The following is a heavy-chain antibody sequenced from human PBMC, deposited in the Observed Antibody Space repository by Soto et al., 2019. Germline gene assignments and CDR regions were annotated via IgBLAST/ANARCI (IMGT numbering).Heavy chain of an antibody. CDR2: IYYSGST. V-gene: IGHV4-59*01. Sequence: PSETLSLTCTVSGGSISSYYWSWIRQPPGKGLEWIGYIYYSGSTNYNPSLKSRVTISVDTSKNQFSLKLSSVTAADRAVYYCARVGGYCSSTSCVYYYYYMDVWGKGTTVTVSS. CDR1: GGSISSYY. D-gene: IGHD2-2*01. J-gene: IGHJ6*03. CDR3: ARVGGYCSSTSCVYYYYYMDV.